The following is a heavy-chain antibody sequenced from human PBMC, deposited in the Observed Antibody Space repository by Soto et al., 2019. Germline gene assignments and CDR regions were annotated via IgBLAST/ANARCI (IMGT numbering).Heavy chain of an antibody. V-gene: IGHV3-15*01. CDR2: IKTEADGGTT. D-gene: IGHD5-18*01. J-gene: IGHJ4*02. Sequence: GGSLRLSCAASGFNFNIAWMSWVRQVPGGGLEWVGRIKTEADGGTTDYAAAVKGRFTISRDESQTTVFLEMNSLKTEDTAIYFCTTLSYAYPLFDNWGQGTRVTVSS. CDR3: TTLSYAYPLFDN. CDR1: GFNFNIAW.